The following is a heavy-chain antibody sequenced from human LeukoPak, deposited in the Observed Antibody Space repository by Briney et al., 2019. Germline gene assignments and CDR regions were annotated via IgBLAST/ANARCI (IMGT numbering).Heavy chain of an antibody. CDR1: GYTFTSYG. D-gene: IGHD5-12*01. J-gene: IGHJ5*02. CDR3: AREVAQYNWFDP. Sequence: SVKVSCKASGYTFTSYGISWVRQAPGQGLEWMGGIIPIFGTANYAQKFQGRVTITADESTSTAYMELSSLRSEDTAVYYCAREVAQYNWFDPWGQGTLVTVSS. V-gene: IGHV1-69*13. CDR2: IIPIFGTA.